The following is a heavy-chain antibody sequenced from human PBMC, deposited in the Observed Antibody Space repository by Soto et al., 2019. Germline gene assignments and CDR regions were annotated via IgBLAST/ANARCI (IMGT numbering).Heavy chain of an antibody. V-gene: IGHV3-11*06. Sequence: QVQLVETGGGLVKPGGSLRLSCAASGFSVSDYYMTWIRQAPGQGLEWISRITKSDDYTKYAESVSGRFTMSRDIARNSLFLHMDSLSSKDTAGYFCARGSGYVGGDNGLDVWGQGTTVTVSS. CDR3: ARGSGYVGGDNGLDV. J-gene: IGHJ6*02. CDR1: GFSVSDYY. D-gene: IGHD2-21*02. CDR2: ITKSDDYT.